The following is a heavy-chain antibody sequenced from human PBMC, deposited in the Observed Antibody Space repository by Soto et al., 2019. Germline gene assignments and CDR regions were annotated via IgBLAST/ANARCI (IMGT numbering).Heavy chain of an antibody. Sequence: QVQVVQSGGEVKKPGASVKVSCKTSGYTFTNYGISWVRQAPGRGLEWLGWTSAYNGNTNYAQKFQSRVTMTTDTSTSTVYMELRSLRSDDTAVYYCARDSTNRAKFDYWGQGTLVTVSS. CDR1: GYTFTNYG. CDR3: ARDSTNRAKFDY. J-gene: IGHJ4*02. V-gene: IGHV1-18*01. D-gene: IGHD2-8*01. CDR2: TSAYNGNT.